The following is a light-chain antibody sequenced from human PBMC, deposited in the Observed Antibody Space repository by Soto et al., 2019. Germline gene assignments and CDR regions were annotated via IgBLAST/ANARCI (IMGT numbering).Light chain of an antibody. CDR3: QQYNSYSPLT. CDR1: QSISSW. Sequence: DIQMTQSPSTVSASVGDRVTITCRASQSISSWLAWYQQKPGKAPKLLIYDASSLESGVPSRFSGSGSGTEFTLTISSLQPDDFATYYCQQYNSYSPLTFGQGTKVEIK. V-gene: IGKV1-5*01. CDR2: DAS. J-gene: IGKJ1*01.